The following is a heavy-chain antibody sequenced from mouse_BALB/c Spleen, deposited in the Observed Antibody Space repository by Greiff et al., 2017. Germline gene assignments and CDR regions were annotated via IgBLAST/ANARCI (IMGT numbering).Heavy chain of an antibody. CDR2: ISSGGSYT. CDR3: ARHWDIMDGFAY. D-gene: IGHD1-1*01. CDR1: GFTFSSYA. V-gene: IGHV5-9-3*01. J-gene: IGHJ3*01. Sequence: EVMLVESGGGLVKPGGSLKLSCAASGFTFSSYAMSWVRQTPEKRLEWVATISSGGSYTYYPDSVKGRFTISRDNAKNTLYLQMSSLRSEDTAMYYCARHWDIMDGFAYWGQGTLVTVSA.